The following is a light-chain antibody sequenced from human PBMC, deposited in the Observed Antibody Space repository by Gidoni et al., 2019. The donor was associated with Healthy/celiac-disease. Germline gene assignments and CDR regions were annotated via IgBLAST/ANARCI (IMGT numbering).Light chain of an antibody. J-gene: IGKJ4*01. CDR2: GAS. CDR3: QQYNNWPLT. V-gene: IGKV3-15*01. CDR1: QSVSSN. Sequence: IVLTPSPATLSVSPGERATLSCRASQSVSSNLAWYQQKPGQAPRLLIYGASTRANGIPARFSGSGSGTEFTLTISSLQSEDFAVYYCQQYNNWPLTFGGGTKVEIK.